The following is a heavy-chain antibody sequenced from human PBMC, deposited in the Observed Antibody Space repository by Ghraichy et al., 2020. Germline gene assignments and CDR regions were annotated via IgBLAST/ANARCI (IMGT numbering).Heavy chain of an antibody. CDR1: GFTFSSYA. Sequence: LSLTCAASGFTFSSYAMSWVRQAPGKGLEWVSAISGSGGSTYYADSVKGRFTISRDNSKNTLYLQMNSLRAEDTAVYYCAKLLWGGFNDAFDIWGQGTMVTVSS. CDR3: AKLLWGGFNDAFDI. CDR2: ISGSGGST. V-gene: IGHV3-23*01. J-gene: IGHJ3*02. D-gene: IGHD3-16*01.